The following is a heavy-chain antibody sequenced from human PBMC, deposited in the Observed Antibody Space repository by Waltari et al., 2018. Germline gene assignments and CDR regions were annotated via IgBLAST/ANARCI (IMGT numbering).Heavy chain of an antibody. CDR3: ARCLRDDFWSGNTGWVDP. Sequence: QLQLQESGSGLVKPSQTLSLTCAVSGGSISSGGYSCSWIRQPPGKGLEWIGYIYNSGITYYNPSLKSRVTISVDRSKNQFSLKLSSVTAADTAVYYCARCLRDDFWSGNTGWVDPWGQGTLVTVSS. V-gene: IGHV4-30-2*01. J-gene: IGHJ5*02. CDR1: GGSISSGGYS. D-gene: IGHD3-3*01. CDR2: IYNSGIT.